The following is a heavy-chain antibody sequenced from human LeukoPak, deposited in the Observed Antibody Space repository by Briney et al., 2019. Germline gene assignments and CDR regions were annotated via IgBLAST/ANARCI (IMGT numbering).Heavy chain of an antibody. D-gene: IGHD6-13*01. CDR2: IYYSGST. CDR1: GGSISSSSYY. J-gene: IGHJ4*02. V-gene: IGHV4-61*05. Sequence: SETLSLTCTVSGGSISSSSYYWGWIRQPPGKGLEWIGYIYYSGSTNYNPSLKSRVTISVDTSKNQFSLKLSSVTAADTAVYYCARWPAAAGNDYWGQGTLVTVSS. CDR3: ARWPAAAGNDY.